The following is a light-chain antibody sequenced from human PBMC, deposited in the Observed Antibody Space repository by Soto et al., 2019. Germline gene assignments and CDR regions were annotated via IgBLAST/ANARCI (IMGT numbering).Light chain of an antibody. J-gene: IGKJ1*01. Sequence: EIVMTQSPATLSVSPGERATLSCRASQSINTNLAWYQQKPGQAPRLLLFGASTRATGIPDRFSGSGSGTDFTLTISSRQSEDFVVYYCQQYDTWPPGTFGQGTKVEIK. V-gene: IGKV3-15*01. CDR2: GAS. CDR1: QSINTN. CDR3: QQYDTWPPGT.